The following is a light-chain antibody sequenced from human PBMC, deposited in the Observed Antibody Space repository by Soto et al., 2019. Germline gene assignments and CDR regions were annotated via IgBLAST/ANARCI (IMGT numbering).Light chain of an antibody. J-gene: IGLJ3*02. CDR1: SNDVGFYSY. V-gene: IGLV2-14*01. CDR3: SSYTISSTWV. Sequence: QSVLTQPASVSGSPGQSITISCTGTSNDVGFYSYLSWYQQHPGKAPKLIIYEVTNRPSGVSDHFSGSKSDNTASLTISGLPAEDEADYYCSSYTISSTWVFGGGTKLTVL. CDR2: EVT.